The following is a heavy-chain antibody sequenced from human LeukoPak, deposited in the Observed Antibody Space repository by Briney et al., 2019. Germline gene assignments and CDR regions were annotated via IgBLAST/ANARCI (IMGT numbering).Heavy chain of an antibody. CDR3: ARDGHVEMATKYYYYYYGMDV. V-gene: IGHV3-7*01. Sequence: GGSLRLSCAASGITSSSYWMSWVRQAPGKGLEWVANIKQDGNEKYYVDSVKGRFTISRDNAKNSLYLQMNSLRAEDTAVYYCARDGHVEMATKYYYYYYGMDVWGQGTTVTVSS. D-gene: IGHD5-24*01. J-gene: IGHJ6*02. CDR2: IKQDGNEK. CDR1: GITSSSYW.